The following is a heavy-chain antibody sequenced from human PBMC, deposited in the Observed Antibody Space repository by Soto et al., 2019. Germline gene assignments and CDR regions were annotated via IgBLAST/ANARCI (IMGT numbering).Heavy chain of an antibody. D-gene: IGHD1-26*01. J-gene: IGHJ3*02. CDR2: IWYDGSNK. CDR1: GFTFSSYG. Sequence: GGSLRLSCAASGFTFSSYGMHWVRQAPGKGLEWVAVIWYDGSNKYYVDSVKGRFTISRDNSKNTLYLQMNSLRAEDTAVYYCAREGLRGSPDAFDIWGQGTMVTVSS. CDR3: AREGLRGSPDAFDI. V-gene: IGHV3-33*08.